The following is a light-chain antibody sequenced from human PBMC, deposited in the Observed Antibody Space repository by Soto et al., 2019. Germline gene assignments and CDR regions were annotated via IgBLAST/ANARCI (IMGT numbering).Light chain of an antibody. CDR1: QSISDW. Sequence: PSTLSAWVGERITITWRARQSISDWLAWYQQKPGKAPKLLIYAASTLESRVPSRFSGTGSGTEFTLTISGLQPDDFATYYCQHYKTSSPAFGQGTKVDIK. J-gene: IGKJ1*01. CDR3: QHYKTSSPA. CDR2: AAS. V-gene: IGKV1-5*01.